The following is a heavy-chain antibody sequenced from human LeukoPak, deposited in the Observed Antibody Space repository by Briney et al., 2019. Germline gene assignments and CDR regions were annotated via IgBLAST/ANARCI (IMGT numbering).Heavy chain of an antibody. V-gene: IGHV4-61*02. CDR2: IYTSGST. J-gene: IGHJ4*02. D-gene: IGHD5-12*01. Sequence: PSETLSLTCTVSGGSISSGSYHWSWIRQPAGKGLEWIGRIYTSGSTNYNPSLKSRVTISVDTSKNQFSLKLSSVTAADTVVYYCARGPRGYSGYDDVETEFDYWGQGTLVTVSS. CDR3: ARGPRGYSGYDDVETEFDY. CDR1: GGSISSGSYH.